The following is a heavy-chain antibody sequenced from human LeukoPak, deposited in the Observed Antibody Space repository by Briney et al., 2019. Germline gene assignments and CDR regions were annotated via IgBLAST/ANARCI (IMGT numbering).Heavy chain of an antibody. CDR3: ARDGSSPSTYDFWSGYYRF. Sequence: EASVKVSCKASGYTFTSYYMHWVRQAPGQGLEWMGIINPSGGSTSYAQKFQGRVTMTRDTSTSTVYMELSSLRSEDTAVYYCARDGSSPSTYDFWSGYYRFWGQGTLVTVSS. V-gene: IGHV1-46*01. CDR1: GYTFTSYY. J-gene: IGHJ4*02. D-gene: IGHD3-3*01. CDR2: INPSGGST.